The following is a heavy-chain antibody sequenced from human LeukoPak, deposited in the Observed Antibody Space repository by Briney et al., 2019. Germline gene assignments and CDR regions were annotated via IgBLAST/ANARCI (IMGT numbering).Heavy chain of an antibody. J-gene: IGHJ4*02. CDR2: IYYSGST. Sequence: SETLFLTCTVSGGSISSYYWSWIRQPPGKGLEWIGYIYYSGSTNYNPSLKSRVTISVDTSKNQFSLKLSSVTAADTAVYYCARGNWGTSYYFDYWGQGTLVTVSS. CDR1: GGSISSYY. D-gene: IGHD3-16*01. CDR3: ARGNWGTSYYFDY. V-gene: IGHV4-59*01.